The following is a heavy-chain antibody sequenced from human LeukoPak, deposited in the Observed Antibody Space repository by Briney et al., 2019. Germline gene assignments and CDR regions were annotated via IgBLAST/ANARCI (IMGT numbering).Heavy chain of an antibody. J-gene: IGHJ4*02. Sequence: RGESLKISCKGSGYIFTSYWIGWVRQMPGKGLEWMGIIYPGDSDTRYSPSFQGQVTISADKSISTAYLQWSSLKASDTAMYYCARLKGYYDSSGSLFDYWGQGTLVTVSS. D-gene: IGHD3-22*01. CDR3: ARLKGYYDSSGSLFDY. CDR1: GYIFTSYW. V-gene: IGHV5-51*01. CDR2: IYPGDSDT.